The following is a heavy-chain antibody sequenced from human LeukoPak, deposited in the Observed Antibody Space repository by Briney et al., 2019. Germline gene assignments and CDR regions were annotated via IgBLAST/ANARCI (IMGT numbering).Heavy chain of an antibody. D-gene: IGHD6-13*01. V-gene: IGHV3-7*03. CDR3: AKGADVLTPAAGSLFDY. CDR2: IKQDGSEK. Sequence: GGSLRLSCAASGFTFSSYWMSWVRQAPGKGLEWVANIKQDGSEKYYVDSVKGRFTISRDNSKNTLFLQMNSLRAEDTAVYYCAKGADVLTPAAGSLFDYWGQGTLVTVSS. J-gene: IGHJ4*02. CDR1: GFTFSSYW.